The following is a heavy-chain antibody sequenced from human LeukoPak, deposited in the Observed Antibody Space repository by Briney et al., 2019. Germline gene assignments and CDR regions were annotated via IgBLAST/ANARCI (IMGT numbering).Heavy chain of an antibody. J-gene: IGHJ4*02. V-gene: IGHV3-7*01. CDR3: AREYYDFWSGYPLDY. Sequence: GGSLRLSCAASGFTFSSYSMNWVRQAPGKGLEWVANIKQDGSEKYYVDSVKGRFTISRDNAKNSLYLQMNSLRAEDTAVYYCAREYYDFWSGYPLDYWGQGALVTVSS. CDR1: GFTFSSYS. CDR2: IKQDGSEK. D-gene: IGHD3-3*01.